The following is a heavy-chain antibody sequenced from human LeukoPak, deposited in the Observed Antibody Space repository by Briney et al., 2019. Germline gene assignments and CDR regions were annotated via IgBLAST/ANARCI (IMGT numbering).Heavy chain of an antibody. CDR3: ARETGHSSGYYQVLWFDP. V-gene: IGHV4-4*07. J-gene: IGHJ5*02. Sequence: ESSETLSLTCTVSGGSISSYYWSWIRQPAGKGLEWIGRIYTSGSTNYNPSLKSRVTMSVDTSKNQFSLRLSSVTAADTAVYYCARETGHSSGYYQVLWFDPWGQGTLVTVSS. CDR2: IYTSGST. D-gene: IGHD3-22*01. CDR1: GGSISSYY.